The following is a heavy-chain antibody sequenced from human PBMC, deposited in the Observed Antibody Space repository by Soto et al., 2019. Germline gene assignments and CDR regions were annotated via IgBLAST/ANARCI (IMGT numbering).Heavy chain of an antibody. J-gene: IGHJ6*02. D-gene: IGHD1-7*01. CDR3: AREGTTVYYGMDV. CDR1: GFTFSSYA. Sequence: PGGSLRLSCAASGFTFSSYAMHWVRQAPGKGLEWVAVISYDGSNKYYADSVKGRFTISRDNSKNTLYPQMNSLRAEDTAVYYCAREGTTVYYGMDVWGQGTTVTVSS. V-gene: IGHV3-30-3*01. CDR2: ISYDGSNK.